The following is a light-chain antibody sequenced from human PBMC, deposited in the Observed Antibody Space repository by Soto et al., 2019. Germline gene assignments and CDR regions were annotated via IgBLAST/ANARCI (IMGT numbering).Light chain of an antibody. CDR3: QQYGSSPTWT. V-gene: IGKV3-20*01. J-gene: IGKJ1*01. CDR2: DAS. CDR1: QSVSNNF. Sequence: EIVLTQSPGTLSLSPGERATLSCRASQSVSNNFLAWYQQKPGQAPRLLVFDASKRPTGIPDRFSGSGSGTDFTLTISRLEPEDFAVYYCQQYGSSPTWTFGQGTKVDIK.